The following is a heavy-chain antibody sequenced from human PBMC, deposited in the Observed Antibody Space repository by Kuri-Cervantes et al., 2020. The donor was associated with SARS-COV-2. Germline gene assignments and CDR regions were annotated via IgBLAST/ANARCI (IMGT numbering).Heavy chain of an antibody. D-gene: IGHD6-19*01. Sequence: SETLSLTCAVYGGSFSGYYWSWIRQPPGKGLEWIGEINHSGSTNYNPSLKSRVTISVDTSKNQFSLKLSSVTAADTAVYYCARGVGAAVAGTLITIYYYYGMDVWGQGTTVTVS. CDR1: GGSFSGYY. J-gene: IGHJ6*02. V-gene: IGHV4-34*01. CDR3: ARGVGAAVAGTLITIYYYYGMDV. CDR2: INHSGST.